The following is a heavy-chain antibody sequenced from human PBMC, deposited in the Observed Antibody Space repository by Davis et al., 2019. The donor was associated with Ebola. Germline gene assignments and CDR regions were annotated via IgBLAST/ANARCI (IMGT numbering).Heavy chain of an antibody. CDR1: GDTFKRHG. CDR3: TTPGGQDSGYDVFDI. J-gene: IGHJ3*02. D-gene: IGHD5-12*01. V-gene: IGHV1-46*03. Sequence: ASVKVSCKTSGDTFKRHGISWVRQAPGQGLEWMGMINPNDGRTIYAQKFQGRVTVTRDTSTTTVYMDLSSLRSEDTALYYCTTPGGQDSGYDVFDIWGQGTMVTVSS. CDR2: INPNDGRT.